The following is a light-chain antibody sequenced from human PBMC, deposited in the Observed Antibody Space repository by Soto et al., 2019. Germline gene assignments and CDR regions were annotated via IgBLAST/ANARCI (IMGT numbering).Light chain of an antibody. CDR2: AAY. CDR1: QSVFSY. CDR3: QQSYSMPWT. V-gene: IGKV1-39*01. Sequence: MSVDPSCLPASVENRVTITCRASQSVFSYLNGYHQKPLKAPKLXXXAAYSLQSGVPSRFSRSGSETDLTLTISSLQPEDFATYYCQQSYSMPWTFGQGTKV. J-gene: IGKJ1*01.